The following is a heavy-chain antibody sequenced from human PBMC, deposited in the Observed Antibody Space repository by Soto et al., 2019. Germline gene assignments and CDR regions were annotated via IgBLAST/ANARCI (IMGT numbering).Heavy chain of an antibody. CDR3: ARSYLTASSPAASEV. J-gene: IGHJ3*01. D-gene: IGHD1-20*01. CDR1: EDTFTYYA. Sequence: QVQLVQSGAEVRKPGSSVKVSCKASEDTFTYYAFTWVRQAPGQGLEWVGQVIPVFGTTNHAQKFQGRVTFTADESTSTSYMELTDLRSDDTAGYFFARSYLTASSPAASEVWGQGTKVTVSS. V-gene: IGHV1-69*01. CDR2: VIPVFGTT.